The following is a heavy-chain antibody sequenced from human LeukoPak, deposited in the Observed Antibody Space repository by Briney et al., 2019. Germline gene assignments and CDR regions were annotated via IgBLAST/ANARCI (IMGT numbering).Heavy chain of an antibody. CDR2: ISYDGSNK. D-gene: IGHD6-13*01. Sequence: PGRSLRLSCAASGFTFSSYAMHWVRQAPGKGLEWVAVISYDGSNKYYADSVKGRFTISRDNSKNTLFLQMNSLRPDDTAVYYCAKRGHYSINWYHYFDYWGQGTLVTVSS. CDR3: AKRGHYSINWYHYFDY. V-gene: IGHV3-30-3*01. J-gene: IGHJ4*02. CDR1: GFTFSSYA.